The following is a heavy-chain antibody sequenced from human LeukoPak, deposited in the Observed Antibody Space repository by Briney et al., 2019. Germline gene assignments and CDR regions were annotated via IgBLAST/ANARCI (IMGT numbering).Heavy chain of an antibody. CDR1: GFTFSSYA. D-gene: IGHD3-3*01. CDR3: AKDSNFGVTGRFDY. J-gene: IGHJ4*02. Sequence: GGSLRLSCAASGFTFSSYAMNWVRQAPGKGLEWVSGITGSGGATYYADSVKGRFTISRDNSKNTLYLQMDSLRAEDTAVYYCAKDSNFGVTGRFDYGGQGTLVTVSS. V-gene: IGHV3-23*01. CDR2: ITGSGGAT.